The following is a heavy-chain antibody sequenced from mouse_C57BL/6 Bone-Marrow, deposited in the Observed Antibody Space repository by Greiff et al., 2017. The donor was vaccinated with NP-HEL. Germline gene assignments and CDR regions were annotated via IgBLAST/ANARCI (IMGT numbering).Heavy chain of an antibody. V-gene: IGHV1-62-2*01. J-gene: IGHJ3*01. CDR2: FYPGSGSI. CDR3: ARDEDRDGSGYGFAD. Sequence: VQLQQSGAELVKPGASVKLSCTASGYTFTEYTIHWVQQSSGQGLEWIGWFYPGSGSIKYNEKFKDKATLTTDKSTSTVYMELSRLTSEDSAVYFCARDEDRDGSGYGFADWGQGTLVTVSA. CDR1: GYTFTEYT. D-gene: IGHD3-2*02.